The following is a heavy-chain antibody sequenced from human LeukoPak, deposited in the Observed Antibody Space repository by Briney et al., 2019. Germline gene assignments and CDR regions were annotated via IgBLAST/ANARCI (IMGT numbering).Heavy chain of an antibody. CDR1: GYSFTDYW. Sequence: GESLKISCKGSGYSFTDYWIGWVRQMPGEGLQWMGIIYPDDSDIRYSPSFQGQVTISADKTIITAYLQWSSLKASDTAMYYCARHGRGSRSPNAFDIWGQGTMVSVSS. CDR2: IYPDDSDI. CDR3: ARHGRGSRSPNAFDI. D-gene: IGHD3-10*01. J-gene: IGHJ3*02. V-gene: IGHV5-51*01.